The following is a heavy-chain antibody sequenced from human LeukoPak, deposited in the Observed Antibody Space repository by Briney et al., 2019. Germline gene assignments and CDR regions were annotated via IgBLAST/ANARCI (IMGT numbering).Heavy chain of an antibody. CDR2: INPSGGST. D-gene: IGHD3-9*01. CDR1: GYTFTSYY. CDR3: ARPTDPHYDILTGHDAFDI. J-gene: IGHJ3*02. V-gene: IGHV1-46*01. Sequence: ASVKVSCKASGYTFTSYYMHWVRQAPGQGLEWMGIINPSGGSTSYAQKFQGRVTMTRDTSTSTVYMELSSLRSEDTAVYHCARPTDPHYDILTGHDAFDIWGQGTMVTVSS.